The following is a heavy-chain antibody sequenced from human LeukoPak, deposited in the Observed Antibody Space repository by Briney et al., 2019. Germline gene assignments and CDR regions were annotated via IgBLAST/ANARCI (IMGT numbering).Heavy chain of an antibody. CDR3: ARLSQFDNNWHTQIDC. CDR2: ISGSGGNT. V-gene: IGHV3-23*01. J-gene: IGHJ4*02. D-gene: IGHD1-1*01. CDR1: GFIFDTYA. Sequence: GGSLRLSCTASGFIFDTYAMTWVRQAPGKGLEWVSAISGSGGNTYYAHSEKGRLTISRDNSERTLYLQMTSLRADDTAVYYCARLSQFDNNWHTQIDCWGQGTRVTVSS.